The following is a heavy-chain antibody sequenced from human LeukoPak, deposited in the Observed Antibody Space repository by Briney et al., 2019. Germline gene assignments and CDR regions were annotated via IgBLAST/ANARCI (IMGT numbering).Heavy chain of an antibody. CDR1: GFTFSIYA. J-gene: IGHJ4*02. D-gene: IGHD5-12*01. CDR3: ARGLVATTPFDY. CDR2: INSDGSST. V-gene: IGHV3-74*01. Sequence: GGSLRLSCAASGFTFSIYAMSWVRQAPGKGLVWVSRINSDGSSTSYADSVKGRFTISRDNAKNTLYLQMNSLRAEDTAVYYCARGLVATTPFDYWGQGTLVTVSS.